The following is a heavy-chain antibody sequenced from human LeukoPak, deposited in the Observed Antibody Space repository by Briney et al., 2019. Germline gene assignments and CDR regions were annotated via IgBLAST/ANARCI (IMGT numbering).Heavy chain of an antibody. CDR2: INPNSGGT. CDR1: GYTFTGYY. D-gene: IGHD4-17*01. CDR3: ARDSDDYGDYILDY. V-gene: IGHV1-2*04. J-gene: IGHJ4*02. Sequence: ASVKVSCKASGYTFTGYYMHWVRQAPGQGLEWMGWINPNSGGTNYAQKFQGWVTMTRDTSISTAYMELSRLRPDDTAVYYCARDSDDYGDYILDYWGQGTLVTVSS.